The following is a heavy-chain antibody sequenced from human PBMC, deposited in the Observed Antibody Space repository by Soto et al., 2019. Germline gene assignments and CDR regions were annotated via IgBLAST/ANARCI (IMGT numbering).Heavy chain of an antibody. J-gene: IGHJ4*02. V-gene: IGHV1-58*01. CDR3: ARDQTDSGGYSDS. CDR1: GFMFTSSA. CDR2: LVVGSGNT. Sequence: SVKVSCKTSGFMFTSSAVQWVRQARGQRLEWIGWLVVGSGNTHYAQHFQERVTLTRDMSTGTAYMELSSLRAEDSAVYFCARDQTDSGGYSDSWGQGTLVTVSS. D-gene: IGHD2-15*01.